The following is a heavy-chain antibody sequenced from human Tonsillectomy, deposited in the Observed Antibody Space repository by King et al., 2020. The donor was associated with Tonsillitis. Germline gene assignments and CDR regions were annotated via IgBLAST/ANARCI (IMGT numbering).Heavy chain of an antibody. Sequence: VQLXESGGGXVQPXGSLRLXXAASGFTXSYYSINWIXXXPXKGXXXXXXXXXXXXXXXXXXXXXXRFXIXRXXAXNXLYXXMXXLRDEDTAVYYCARVEFHGRAAFDIWGQGTMVTVSS. CDR2: XXXXXXXX. D-gene: IGHD1-14*01. V-gene: IGHV3-48*02. J-gene: IGHJ3*02. CDR1: GFTXSYYS. CDR3: ARVEFHGRAAFDI.